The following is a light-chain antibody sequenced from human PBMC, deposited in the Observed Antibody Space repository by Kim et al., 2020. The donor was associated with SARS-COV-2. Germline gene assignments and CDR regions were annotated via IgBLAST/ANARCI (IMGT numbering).Light chain of an antibody. CDR3: SSYTSSNTVV. Sequence: GHSITISCTGTSSDVGGYNYVSWYQQHPGKAPKLMIYDVSNRPSGVSSRFSGSKSGNTASLTISGLQAEDEADYYCSSYTSSNTVVFGGGTQLTVL. CDR1: SSDVGGYNY. J-gene: IGLJ2*01. CDR2: DVS. V-gene: IGLV2-14*03.